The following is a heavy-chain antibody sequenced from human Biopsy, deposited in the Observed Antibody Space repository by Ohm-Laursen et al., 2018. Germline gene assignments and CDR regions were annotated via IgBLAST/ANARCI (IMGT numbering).Heavy chain of an antibody. J-gene: IGHJ4*02. CDR2: IHSDGTTP. V-gene: IGHV3-74*01. D-gene: IGHD3-16*01. CDR1: GFTFGKTW. Sequence: SLRLSCAASGFTFGKTWMHWVRQAPGKGLMWVARIHSDGTTPTYADSVKGRFSISRDNAKNTVYLQMNSLGIDDTAVYYCASSNPSRVAGGVALLDHWGQGALVTVSP. CDR3: ASSNPSRVAGGVALLDH.